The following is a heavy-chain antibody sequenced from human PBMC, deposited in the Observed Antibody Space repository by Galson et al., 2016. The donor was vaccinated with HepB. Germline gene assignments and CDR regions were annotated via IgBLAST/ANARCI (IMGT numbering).Heavy chain of an antibody. CDR3: ARDRDYLLDS. D-gene: IGHD5-24*01. Sequence: SVKVSCKASGYTFTSYGISWVRQAPGQGLEWMGWISASKGKTNYAQNLQGRVTMTTETYTSTVYMELRSLRSDDTAVYYCARDRDYLLDSWGQGTLVT. V-gene: IGHV1-18*01. J-gene: IGHJ4*02. CDR2: ISASKGKT. CDR1: GYTFTSYG.